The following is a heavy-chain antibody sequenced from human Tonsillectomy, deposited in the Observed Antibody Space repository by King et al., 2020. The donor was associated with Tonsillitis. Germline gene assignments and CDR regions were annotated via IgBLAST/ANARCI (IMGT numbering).Heavy chain of an antibody. J-gene: IGHJ4*02. CDR3: ARGGSYFDFSGYYSLGY. CDR2: IYYSGST. CDR1: GDSISSYY. V-gene: IGHV4-59*01. D-gene: IGHD3-22*01. Sequence: VQLQESGPGLVKPSETLSLTCTVSGDSISSYYWSWIRQPPGKGLEWIGYIYYSGSTNYNPSLKSRVTISVDTSKNQLSLRLSSVTAADTAVYYCARGGSYFDFSGYYSLGYWGQGTLVTVSS.